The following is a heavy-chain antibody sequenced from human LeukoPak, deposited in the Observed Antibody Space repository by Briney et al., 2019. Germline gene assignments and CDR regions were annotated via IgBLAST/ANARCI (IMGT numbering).Heavy chain of an antibody. V-gene: IGHV1-2*02. J-gene: IGHJ4*02. CDR2: IKTNSGDT. D-gene: IGHD5-18*01. CDR3: ARDSDTAMADY. CDR1: GYTFTGYY. Sequence: ASVKVSCKASGYTFTGYYMHWVRQAPGQGPEWMGWIKTNSGDTKYVQKFQGRVTMTRDTSTSTAYMELSRLRSDDTAVYYCARDSDTAMADYWGQGTLVTVSS.